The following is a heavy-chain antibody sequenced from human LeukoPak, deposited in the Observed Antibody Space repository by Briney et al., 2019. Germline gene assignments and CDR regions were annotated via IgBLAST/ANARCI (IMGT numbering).Heavy chain of an antibody. Sequence: GGSLRLSCAASEFAFSTNGMHWVHQAPGKGLEWVAFIRYDGTNKAYRDSVRGRFTISRDNARNTLYLQMDSLRGDDSGVYYCAKEKALIGSYFDYWGQGTLVTVSS. CDR2: IRYDGTNK. CDR3: AKEKALIGSYFDY. J-gene: IGHJ4*02. CDR1: EFAFSTNG. V-gene: IGHV3-30*02. D-gene: IGHD2-8*01.